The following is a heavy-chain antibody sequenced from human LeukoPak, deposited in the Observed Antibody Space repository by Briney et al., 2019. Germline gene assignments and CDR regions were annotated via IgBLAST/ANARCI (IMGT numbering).Heavy chain of an antibody. CDR2: FNPSGGST. CDR1: DNTFTGYG. CDR3: ARNQYSSGWTHFDY. Sequence: KDSDNTFTGYGSSWRQKSPGQGLEWMGIFNPSGGSTPYAQKFQGRVSMTRDTSTSTVYMELSSLRSEDTAVYYCARNQYSSGWTHFDYWGQGTLVTVSS. D-gene: IGHD6-19*01. V-gene: IGHV1-46*01. J-gene: IGHJ4*02.